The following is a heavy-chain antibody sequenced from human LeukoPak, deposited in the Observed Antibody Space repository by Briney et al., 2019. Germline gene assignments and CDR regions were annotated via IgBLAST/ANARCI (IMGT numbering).Heavy chain of an antibody. CDR2: INPSGGST. D-gene: IGHD1-7*01. CDR3: VFLGLPDDY. Sequence: ASVEVSCKASGYTFTSYYMHWVRQAPGQGLEWMGIINPSGGSTSYAQKFQGRVTMTRDTSTSTVYMELSSLRSEDTAVYYRVFLGLPDDYWGQGTLVTVSS. V-gene: IGHV1-46*01. CDR1: GYTFTSYY. J-gene: IGHJ4*02.